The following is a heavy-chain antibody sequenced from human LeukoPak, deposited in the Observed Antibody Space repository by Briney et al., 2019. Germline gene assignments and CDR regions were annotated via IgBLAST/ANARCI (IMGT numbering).Heavy chain of an antibody. V-gene: IGHV4-61*01. CDR3: ARTPVVPAAPYYYYYGMDV. CDR1: GGSVSSGSYY. D-gene: IGHD2-2*01. Sequence: SETLSLTCTVSGGSVSSGSYYWSWIWQPPGKGLEWIGYIYYSGSTNYNPSLKSRVTISVDTSKNQFSLKLSSVTAADTAVYYCARTPVVPAAPYYYYYGMDVWGQGTTVTVSS. CDR2: IYYSGST. J-gene: IGHJ6*02.